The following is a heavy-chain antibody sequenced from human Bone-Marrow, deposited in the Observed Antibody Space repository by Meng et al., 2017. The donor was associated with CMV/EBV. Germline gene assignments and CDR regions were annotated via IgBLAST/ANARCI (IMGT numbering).Heavy chain of an antibody. J-gene: IGHJ6*02. Sequence: ASVKVSCKASGYTFTSYGISWVRQAPGQGLEWMGWISAYNGNTNYAQKLQGRVTMTTDTSTSTAYMELRSLRSDDTAVYYCATATIVVVPAAIDYYYYGMDVWGQGTTVTVSS. V-gene: IGHV1-18*01. CDR1: GYTFTSYG. CDR3: ATATIVVVPAAIDYYYYGMDV. CDR2: ISAYNGNT. D-gene: IGHD2-2*02.